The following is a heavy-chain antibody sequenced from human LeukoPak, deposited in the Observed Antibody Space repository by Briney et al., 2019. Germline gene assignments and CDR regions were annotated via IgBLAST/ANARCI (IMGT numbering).Heavy chain of an antibody. J-gene: IGHJ4*02. CDR3: ARDRYYYDSSASLLDY. D-gene: IGHD3-22*01. CDR1: GGSISSYY. V-gene: IGHV4-4*07. CDR2: IYTSGST. Sequence: SETLSLTCTVSGGSISSYYWSWIRQPAGNGLEWIGRIYTSGSTNHNPSLKSRVTMSVDTSKNQFSLKLSSVTAADTAVYYCARDRYYYDSSASLLDYWGQGTLVTVSS.